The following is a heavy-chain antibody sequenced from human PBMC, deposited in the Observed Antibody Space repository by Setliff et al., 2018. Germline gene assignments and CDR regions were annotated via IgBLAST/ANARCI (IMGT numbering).Heavy chain of an antibody. D-gene: IGHD2-2*01. CDR1: GGSISSSSYY. V-gene: IGHV4-61*05. CDR2: VGYNGNT. Sequence: SETLSLTCTVSGGSISSSSYYWGWIRQPPGKGLEWIGYVGYNGNTHYNPSLNSRVTMSVDTSKNQFSLKLSSVTAADTAVYYCARVVPAAMYFDYWGQGTLVTVSS. J-gene: IGHJ4*02. CDR3: ARVVPAAMYFDY.